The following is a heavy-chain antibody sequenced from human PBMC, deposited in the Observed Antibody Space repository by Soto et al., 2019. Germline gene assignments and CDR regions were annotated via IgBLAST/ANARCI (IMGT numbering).Heavy chain of an antibody. CDR1: GFPFDDYA. CDR3: ANDTHYGYSSSNFAY. V-gene: IGHV3-9*01. Sequence: EAQLVESGGGLVQPGRSLRLSCAASGFPFDDYAMHRVRQAPGKGLEWVSGISWNSGTIGYADSVKGRFTISRDNAKNSLYLQMNSLRAEDTALYYCANDTHYGYSSSNFAYWGQGTLVTVSS. D-gene: IGHD6-13*01. CDR2: ISWNSGTI. J-gene: IGHJ4*02.